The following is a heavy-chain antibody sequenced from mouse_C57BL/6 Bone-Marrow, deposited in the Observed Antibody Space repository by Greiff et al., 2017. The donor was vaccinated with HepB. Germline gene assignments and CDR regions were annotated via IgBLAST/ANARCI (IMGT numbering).Heavy chain of an antibody. Sequence: QVQLQQPGAELVKPGASVKLSCKASGYTFTSYWMHWVKQRPGQGLEWIGMIHPNSGSTNYNEKFKSKATLTVDKSSSTAYMQLSSLTSEDSAVYYCARCRVGRENYAMDYWGQGTSVTVSS. CDR1: GYTFTSYW. CDR2: IHPNSGST. D-gene: IGHD4-1*01. CDR3: ARCRVGRENYAMDY. V-gene: IGHV1-64*01. J-gene: IGHJ4*01.